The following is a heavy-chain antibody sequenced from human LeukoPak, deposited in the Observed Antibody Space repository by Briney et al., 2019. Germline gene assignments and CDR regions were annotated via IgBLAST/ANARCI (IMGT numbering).Heavy chain of an antibody. CDR3: AREHGYSSGWYFVGPSEQESYNWFDP. Sequence: SVKVSCKXSGGTFSSYAISWVRQAPGQGLEWMGGIIPIFGTANYSQKFQGRVTITTDESTSTAYMELSSLRSEDTAVYYCAREHGYSSGWYFVGPSEQESYNWFDPWGQGTLVTVSS. V-gene: IGHV1-69*05. J-gene: IGHJ5*02. CDR2: IIPIFGTA. CDR1: GGTFSSYA. D-gene: IGHD6-19*01.